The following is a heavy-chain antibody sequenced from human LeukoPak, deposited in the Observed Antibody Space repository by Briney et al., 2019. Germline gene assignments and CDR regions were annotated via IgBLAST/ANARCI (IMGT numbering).Heavy chain of an antibody. D-gene: IGHD3-22*01. V-gene: IGHV1-18*01. CDR1: GYTFTSYG. J-gene: IGHJ4*02. CDR2: ISAYNGNT. Sequence: ASVKVSCKASGYTFTSYGISWVRQAPGQGLEWMGWISAYNGNTNYAQKLQGRVTMTTDTSTSTAYMELRSLRSEDTAVYYCATTNYYESSGYPGHWGQGTLVSVSS. CDR3: ATTNYYESSGYPGH.